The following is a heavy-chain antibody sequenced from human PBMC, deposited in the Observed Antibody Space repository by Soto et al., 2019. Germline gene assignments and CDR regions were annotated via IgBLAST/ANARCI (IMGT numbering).Heavy chain of an antibody. CDR1: TFTINTYS. J-gene: IGHJ6*02. Sequence: PGGSLRLSCVASTFTINTYSLNWVRQAPGKGLEWVSSITSGSSFIDYADSVKGRFTISRDDAKNSLFLQMSSLRADDTAVYYCARSQRTGAMDVWGQGTTVTVS. CDR2: ITSGSSFI. V-gene: IGHV3-21*01. D-gene: IGHD2-8*02. CDR3: ARSQRTGAMDV.